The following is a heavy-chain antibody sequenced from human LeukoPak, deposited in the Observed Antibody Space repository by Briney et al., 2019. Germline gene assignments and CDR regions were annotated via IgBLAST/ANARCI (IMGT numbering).Heavy chain of an antibody. Sequence: SETLSLTCTVSGGSVSSGSYYWSWIRQPPGKGLEWIGYIHYSGSTNYDPSLKSRVTISVDTSKNQFSLKLSSVTAADTAVYYCARDKSGYSYTDAFDIWGQGTMVTVSS. CDR1: GGSVSSGSYY. CDR2: IHYSGST. V-gene: IGHV4-61*01. D-gene: IGHD5-18*01. J-gene: IGHJ3*02. CDR3: ARDKSGYSYTDAFDI.